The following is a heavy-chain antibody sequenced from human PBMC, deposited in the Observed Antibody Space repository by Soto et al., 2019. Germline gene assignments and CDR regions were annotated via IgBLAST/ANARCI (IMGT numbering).Heavy chain of an antibody. V-gene: IGHV3-23*01. CDR2: ISAGGSST. CDR1: GFAFSSYV. J-gene: IGHJ4*02. CDR3: AKEGALGLYYFDY. D-gene: IGHD3-10*01. Sequence: GGSLRLSCAASGFAFSSYVMSWVRQAPGKGLEWVSTISAGGSSTYYADSVKGRFTISRDNSKNTLYLQMNSLRPEDTAVYYCAKEGALGLYYFDYWGQGTLVTVSS.